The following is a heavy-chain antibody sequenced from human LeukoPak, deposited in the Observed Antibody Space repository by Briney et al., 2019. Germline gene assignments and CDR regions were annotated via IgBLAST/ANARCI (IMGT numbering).Heavy chain of an antibody. D-gene: IGHD2-15*01. Sequence: GGSLRLSCAASGFTFSSYGMHWVRQAPGKGLEWVAFIRYDGSNKYYADSVKGRFTISRDNSKNTLYLQMNGLRAEDTAVYYCAKEYCSDGSCYSSITLFDYWGQGTLVTVSS. CDR3: AKEYCSDGSCYSSITLFDY. V-gene: IGHV3-30*02. CDR2: IRYDGSNK. CDR1: GFTFSSYG. J-gene: IGHJ4*02.